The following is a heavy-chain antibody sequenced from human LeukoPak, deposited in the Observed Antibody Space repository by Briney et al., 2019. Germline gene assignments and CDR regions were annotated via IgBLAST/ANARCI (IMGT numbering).Heavy chain of an antibody. V-gene: IGHV3-33*01. D-gene: IGHD5-18*01. CDR2: IWYDGSNK. Sequence: HPGGSLRLSCAASGXTFSSYGMHWVRRAPGKGLEWVAVIWYDGSNKYYADSVKGRFTISRDNSKNTLYLQMNSLRAEDTAVYYCARDRVDTAMVGVLDYWGQGTLVTVSS. CDR3: ARDRVDTAMVGVLDY. CDR1: GXTFSSYG. J-gene: IGHJ4*02.